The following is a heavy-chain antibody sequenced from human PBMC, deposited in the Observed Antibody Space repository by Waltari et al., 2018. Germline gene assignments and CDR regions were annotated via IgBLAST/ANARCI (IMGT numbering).Heavy chain of an antibody. CDR2: ISGNGGST. V-gene: IGHV3-23*01. Sequence: EVQLLESGGGLVQPGGSLRISCAASRLPFSSYTMSWVRQAPGKGREWVSVISGNGGSTYYADSVKGRFTISRDNSRNTLFLQMNSLRAEDTAVYYCAKDQRGASGLDYWGQGTLVTVSS. CDR3: AKDQRGASGLDY. CDR1: RLPFSSYT. J-gene: IGHJ4*02. D-gene: IGHD6-19*01.